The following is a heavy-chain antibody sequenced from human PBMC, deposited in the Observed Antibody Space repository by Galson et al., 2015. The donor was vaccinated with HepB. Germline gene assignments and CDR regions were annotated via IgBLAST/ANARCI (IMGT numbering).Heavy chain of an antibody. J-gene: IGHJ6*04. CDR3: ARAGSGSSSGGVDV. CDR1: EFIFSNYW. CDR2: INRDGTGT. Sequence: SLRLSCAASEFIFSNYWMHWVRQAPGKGLVWVSRINRDGTGTTYADSVRGRFTISRDNAKNTLDLQMNSLRADDTAVYYCARAGSGSSSGGVDVWGKGTAVTGSA. D-gene: IGHD1-26*01. V-gene: IGHV3-74*01.